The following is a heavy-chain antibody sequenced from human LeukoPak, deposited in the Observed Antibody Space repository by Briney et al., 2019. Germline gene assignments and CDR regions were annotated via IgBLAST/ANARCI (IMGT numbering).Heavy chain of an antibody. CDR2: ISGSGGST. D-gene: IGHD3-3*01. Sequence: GGSLRLSCAASGFTFSSYAMSWVRQAPGKGLEWVSAISGSGGSTYYADSVKGRFTISRDNSKNTLYLQMNSLRAEDTAVYYGASYDFWSGYSTDYWGQGTLVTVSS. CDR1: GFTFSSYA. CDR3: ASYDFWSGYSTDY. V-gene: IGHV3-23*01. J-gene: IGHJ4*02.